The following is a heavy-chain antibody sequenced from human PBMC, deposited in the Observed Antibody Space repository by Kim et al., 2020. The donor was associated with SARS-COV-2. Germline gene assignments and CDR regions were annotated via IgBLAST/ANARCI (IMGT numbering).Heavy chain of an antibody. CDR1: GFTFSDYG. CDR3: AKLYGSRHSYCYFDY. V-gene: IGHV3-30*18. D-gene: IGHD3-10*01. J-gene: IGHJ4*03. Sequence: GGSLRLSCAASGFTFSDYGMHWGRQAPGKGLEWVAVISYDGLYTFYADSVKGRFTISRDNSKTTLYLEMNSLRAEDTAVYFCAKLYGSRHSYCYFDYWG. CDR2: ISYDGLYT.